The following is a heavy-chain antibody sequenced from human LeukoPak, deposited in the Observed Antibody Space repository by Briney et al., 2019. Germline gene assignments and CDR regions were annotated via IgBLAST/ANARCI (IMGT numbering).Heavy chain of an antibody. CDR1: GGSISSSSYY. CDR2: IYYSGST. Sequence: SETLSLTCTVSGGSISSSSYYWGWIRQPPGKGLEWIGYIYYSGSTNYNPSLKSRVTISVDTSKNQFSLKLSSVTAADTAVYYCATLLGYSSSWFDYWGQGTLVTVSS. CDR3: ATLLGYSSSWFDY. D-gene: IGHD6-13*01. V-gene: IGHV4-61*05. J-gene: IGHJ4*02.